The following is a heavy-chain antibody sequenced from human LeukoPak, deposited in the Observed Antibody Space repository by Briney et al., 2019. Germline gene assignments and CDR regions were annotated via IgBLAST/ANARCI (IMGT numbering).Heavy chain of an antibody. CDR2: ISYDGSYK. V-gene: IGHV3-30*04. D-gene: IGHD6-13*01. CDR1: GFTFNSYA. J-gene: IGHJ4*02. CDR3: ASDFTAAGIGLGWFDY. Sequence: GGSLRLSCAASGFTFNSYAMHWVRQAPGKGLEWVAVISYDGSYKNSADSVKGRFTISRDNSKNTLYLQMNSLRGEDTAVYYCASDFTAAGIGLGWFDYWGQGTLVTVSS.